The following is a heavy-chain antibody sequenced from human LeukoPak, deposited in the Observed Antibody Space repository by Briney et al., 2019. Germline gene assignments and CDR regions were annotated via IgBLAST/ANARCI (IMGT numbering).Heavy chain of an antibody. V-gene: IGHV3-23*01. Sequence: GGSLRLSCAASGFTFSSYAMNWVRQAPGKGLEWVSHISSSGGSTYYAGSVKGRFTISRDNSKNTLYLQMNSLRDEDTAVYYCAKALTGTKAFDIWGQGTMVTVSS. CDR2: ISSSGGST. CDR1: GFTFSSYA. CDR3: AKALTGTKAFDI. J-gene: IGHJ3*02. D-gene: IGHD1-20*01.